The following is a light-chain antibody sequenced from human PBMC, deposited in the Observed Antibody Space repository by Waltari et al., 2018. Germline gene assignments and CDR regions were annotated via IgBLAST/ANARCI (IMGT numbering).Light chain of an antibody. CDR1: SSDICAYNS. J-gene: IGLJ1*01. CDR3: CSYAGRYTPYV. CDR2: DVI. Sequence: SALTPPPPVSGSPGQSVPLPCPGPSSDICAYNSVSWYQQHPGKAPKLMIYDVIKRPSGVPDRFSGSKSVNTASLTISGLQAEDEADYYCCSYAGRYTPYVFGTGTKVTVL. V-gene: IGLV2-11*01.